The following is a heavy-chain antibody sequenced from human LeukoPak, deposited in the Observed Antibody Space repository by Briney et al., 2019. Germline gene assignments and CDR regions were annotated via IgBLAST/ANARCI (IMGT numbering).Heavy chain of an antibody. Sequence: ASVKVSCKASGYTFTNYDISWVRQAAGQGREWMGWMNPYNGDTDFVQKFQGRLSITRNISISTAYMELSSLRSEDTAVYYCARAKNSIAARLVFAYWGQGTLVTVSS. J-gene: IGHJ4*02. CDR1: GYTFTNYD. V-gene: IGHV1-8*03. CDR3: ARAKNSIAARLVFAY. D-gene: IGHD6-6*01. CDR2: MNPYNGDT.